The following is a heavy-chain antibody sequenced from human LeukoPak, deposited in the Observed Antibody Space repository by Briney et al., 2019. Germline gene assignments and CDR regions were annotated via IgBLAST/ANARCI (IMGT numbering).Heavy chain of an antibody. CDR1: GYTFTSSG. V-gene: IGHV1-18*01. D-gene: IGHD6-19*01. CDR3: ARDRIAVAGRKYYYYMDV. Sequence: ASVKVSCKASGYTFTSSGLSWVRQSPGHGLEWMGWISTYNGNTNYAQKIQGRVTMTTNTSTSTAYMELSSLRSEDTAVYYCARDRIAVAGRKYYYYMDVWGKGTTVTVSS. CDR2: ISTYNGNT. J-gene: IGHJ6*03.